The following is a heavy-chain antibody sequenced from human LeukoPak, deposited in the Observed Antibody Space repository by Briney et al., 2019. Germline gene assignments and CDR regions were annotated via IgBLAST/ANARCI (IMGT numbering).Heavy chain of an antibody. Sequence: GGSLRLSCAASGFTVSSNYMSWVRQAPGKGLEWVSGISWNSGSIGYADSVKGRFTISRDNAKNSLYLQMNSLRAEDTALYYCAKALEYGGYFDYWGQGTLVTVSS. V-gene: IGHV3-9*01. J-gene: IGHJ4*02. D-gene: IGHD4/OR15-4a*01. CDR1: GFTVSSNY. CDR2: ISWNSGSI. CDR3: AKALEYGGYFDY.